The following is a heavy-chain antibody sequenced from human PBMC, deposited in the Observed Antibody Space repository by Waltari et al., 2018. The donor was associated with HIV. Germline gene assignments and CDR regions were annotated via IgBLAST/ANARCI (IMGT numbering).Heavy chain of an antibody. J-gene: IGHJ4*02. CDR2: ISSGTSYI. CDR1: GLTFRHDP. Sequence: EVQLVESGGGLVKPGGSLSPSCTASGLTFRHDPMNWVRQAPGKGLEWVSSISSGTSYIYYADSVTGRFTVSRDNAKNSLFLQMNSLRADDTAVYYCARQQLGSGALDLWGQGTLVTVSS. D-gene: IGHD3-10*02. CDR3: ARQQLGSGALDL. V-gene: IGHV3-21*02.